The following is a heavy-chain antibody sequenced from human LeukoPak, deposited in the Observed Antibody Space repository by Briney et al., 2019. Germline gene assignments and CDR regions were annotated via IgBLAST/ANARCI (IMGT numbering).Heavy chain of an antibody. CDR1: GFTFSSYG. Sequence: GGSLRLSCAASGFTFSSYGMHWVRQAPGKGLEWVAGIWYDGSNKYYADSVKDRFTISRDNSKNTLYLQMNSLRAEDTAVYYCARERRATAGAFDIWGQGTMVTVSS. J-gene: IGHJ3*02. D-gene: IGHD5-12*01. V-gene: IGHV3-33*01. CDR3: ARERRATAGAFDI. CDR2: IWYDGSNK.